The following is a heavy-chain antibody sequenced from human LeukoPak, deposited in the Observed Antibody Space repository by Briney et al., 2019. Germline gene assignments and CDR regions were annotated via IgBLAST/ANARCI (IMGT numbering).Heavy chain of an antibody. D-gene: IGHD3-22*01. CDR1: GYTFTGYY. J-gene: IGHJ5*02. Sequence: GASVKVSCKASGYTFTGYYMHWVRQAPGQGLEWMGWINPNSSGTNYAQKFQGWVTMTRDTSISTAYMELSRLRSDDTAVYYCARGKENYYDSSWFDPWGQGTLVTVSS. V-gene: IGHV1-2*04. CDR3: ARGKENYYDSSWFDP. CDR2: INPNSSGT.